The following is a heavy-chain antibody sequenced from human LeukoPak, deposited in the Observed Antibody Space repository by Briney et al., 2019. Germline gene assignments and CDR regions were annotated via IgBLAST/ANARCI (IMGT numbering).Heavy chain of an antibody. CDR2: INHSGST. J-gene: IGHJ2*01. D-gene: IGHD2-2*01. CDR1: GGSLSGYY. CDR3: ARGRKIVVVPAATYWYFDL. Sequence: PSETLSLACAVYGGSLSGYYWSWIRQPPGKGLEWIGEINHSGSTNYNPSLKSRVTISVDTSKNQFSLKLSSVTAADTAVYYCARGRKIVVVPAATYWYFDLWGRGTLVTVSS. V-gene: IGHV4-34*01.